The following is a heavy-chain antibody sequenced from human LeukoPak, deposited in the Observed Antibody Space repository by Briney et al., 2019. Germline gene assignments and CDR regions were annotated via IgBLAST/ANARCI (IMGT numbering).Heavy chain of an antibody. V-gene: IGHV3-9*01. CDR1: GFTFDDYA. D-gene: IGHD4-17*01. J-gene: IGHJ5*02. Sequence: GGSLRLSCAASGFTFDDYAMHWVRQAPGKGLEWVSGISWNSGSIGYADSVKGRFTISRDNAKNSLYLQMNSLRAEDTAVYYCATDTHDYGDYWWFDPWGQGTLVTVSS. CDR3: ATDTHDYGDYWWFDP. CDR2: ISWNSGSI.